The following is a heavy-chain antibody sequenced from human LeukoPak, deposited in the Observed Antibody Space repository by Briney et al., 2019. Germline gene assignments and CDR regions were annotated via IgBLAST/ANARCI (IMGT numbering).Heavy chain of an antibody. Sequence: GGSLRLSCAASGFTFSSYSMNWVRQAPGKGLEWVSSISSSSSYMYYADSVKGRFTISRDNAKNSLYLQMNSLRAEDTAVYYCAKVCSGSHCGYWGQGTLVTVSS. CDR2: ISSSSSYM. CDR3: AKVCSGSHCGY. V-gene: IGHV3-21*01. CDR1: GFTFSSYS. J-gene: IGHJ4*02. D-gene: IGHD1-26*01.